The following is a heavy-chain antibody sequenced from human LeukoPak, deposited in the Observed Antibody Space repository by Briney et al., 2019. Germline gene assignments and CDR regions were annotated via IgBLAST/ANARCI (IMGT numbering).Heavy chain of an antibody. CDR2: IIPIFGTA. V-gene: IGHV1-69*01. D-gene: IGHD6-13*01. J-gene: IGHJ3*02. CDR3: ARGLERQQLVNLNDAFDI. CDR1: GGTFSSYA. Sequence: GSSVKVSCKASGGTFSSYAISWVRQAPGQGLEWMGGIIPIFGTANYAQKFQGRVTITADESTSTAYMELSSLRSEDTAVYYCARGLERQQLVNLNDAFDIWGQGTMVTVSS.